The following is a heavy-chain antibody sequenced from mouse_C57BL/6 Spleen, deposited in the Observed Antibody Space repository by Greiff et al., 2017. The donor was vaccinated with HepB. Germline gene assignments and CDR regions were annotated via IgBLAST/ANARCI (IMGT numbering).Heavy chain of an antibody. D-gene: IGHD1-1*01. CDR3: ASYGSSRFAY. CDR2: ISNLAYSL. J-gene: IGHJ3*01. CDR1: GFTFSDYG. Sequence: EVKLVESGGGLVQPGGSLKLSCAASGFTFSDYGMAWVRQAPRKGPEWVAFISNLAYSLYYADTVTGRFTISRENAKNTLYLEMSSLRSEDTAMYYCASYGSSRFAYWGQGTLVTVSA. V-gene: IGHV5-15*01.